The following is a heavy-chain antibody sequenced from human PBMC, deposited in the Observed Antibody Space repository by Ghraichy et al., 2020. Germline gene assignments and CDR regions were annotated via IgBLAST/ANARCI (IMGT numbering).Heavy chain of an antibody. CDR2: INSDGNST. V-gene: IGHV3-74*01. Sequence: GGSLRLSCAASGFTFSSYWMHWVRQAPGKGLVWVSRINSDGNSTSYVDSVKGRFTISRDNAKNTLYLQMNSLRVEDTAVYYCARASGIAAPNALGYWGQGTLVTVSS. CDR3: ARASGIAAPNALGY. D-gene: IGHD6-13*01. J-gene: IGHJ4*02. CDR1: GFTFSSYW.